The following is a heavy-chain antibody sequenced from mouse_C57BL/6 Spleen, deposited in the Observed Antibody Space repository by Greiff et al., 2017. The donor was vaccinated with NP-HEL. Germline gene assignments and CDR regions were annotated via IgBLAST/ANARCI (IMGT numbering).Heavy chain of an antibody. J-gene: IGHJ4*01. D-gene: IGHD2-4*01. Sequence: VQLQQSGAELVRPGASVTLSCKASGYTFTDYEMHWVKQTPVHGLEWIGAIDPETGGTAYNQKFKGKAILTADKSSSTAYMELRSLTSEDSAVYYCTREGDYDYEGAMDYWGQGTSVTVSS. V-gene: IGHV1-15*01. CDR2: IDPETGGT. CDR1: GYTFTDYE. CDR3: TREGDYDYEGAMDY.